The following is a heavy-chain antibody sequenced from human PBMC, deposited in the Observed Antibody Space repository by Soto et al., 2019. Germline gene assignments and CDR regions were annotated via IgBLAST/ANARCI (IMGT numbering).Heavy chain of an antibody. CDR1: GFTFNDYA. Sequence: PGGSLRLCFAASGFTFNDYAMGWVRQATGRWLEWVSTISGTGGNTYYADSVRGRFTISRDNSKNTLYVQMNRLRAEDTAVYYCAKAPTPAYSGRWYDAYYFDSWRQATRVTVSS. D-gene: IGHD6-13*01. V-gene: IGHV3-23*01. CDR3: AKAPTPAYSGRWYDAYYFDS. CDR2: ISGTGGNT. J-gene: IGHJ4*02.